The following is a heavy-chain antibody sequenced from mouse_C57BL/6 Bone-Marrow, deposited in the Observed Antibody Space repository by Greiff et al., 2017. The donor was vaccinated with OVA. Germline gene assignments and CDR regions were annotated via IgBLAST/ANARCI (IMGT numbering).Heavy chain of an antibody. CDR3: AKDYYGSSYRVYFDY. J-gene: IGHJ2*01. CDR2: INPNNGGT. Sequence: VQLQQSGPELVKPGASVKISCKASGYTFTDYYMNWVKQSHGKSLEWIGDINPNNGGTSYNQKFKGKATLTVDKSSSTAYMELRSLTSEDSAVYYCAKDYYGSSYRVYFDYWGQGTTLTVSS. D-gene: IGHD1-1*01. CDR1: GYTFTDYY. V-gene: IGHV1-26*01.